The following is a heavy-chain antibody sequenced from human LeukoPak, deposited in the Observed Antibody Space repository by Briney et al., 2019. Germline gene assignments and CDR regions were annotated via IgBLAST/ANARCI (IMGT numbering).Heavy chain of an antibody. CDR2: IYSGGST. V-gene: IGHV3-66*02. CDR1: GFTVSSNY. Sequence: SGGSLRLSCAASGFTVSSNYMSWVRQAPRKGLEWVSVIYSGGSTYYADSVKGRFTISRDNSKNTLYLQMNSLRAEDTAVYYCAREWHYYDSSGYFLSWFDPWGQGTLVTVSS. J-gene: IGHJ5*02. D-gene: IGHD3-22*01. CDR3: AREWHYYDSSGYFLSWFDP.